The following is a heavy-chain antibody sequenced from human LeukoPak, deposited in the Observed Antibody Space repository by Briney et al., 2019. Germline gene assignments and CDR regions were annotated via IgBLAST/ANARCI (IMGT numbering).Heavy chain of an antibody. D-gene: IGHD1-26*01. J-gene: IGHJ4*02. CDR3: AGRSGSGYYFDY. CDR1: GGSFSGYY. V-gene: IGHV4-34*01. Sequence: SETLSLTCAVYGGSFSGYYWSWIRQPPGKGLEWIGEINHSGSTNYNPSLKSRVTISVDTSKNQFSLKLSSVTAADTAVYYCAGRSGSGYYFDYWGQGTLVTVPS. CDR2: INHSGST.